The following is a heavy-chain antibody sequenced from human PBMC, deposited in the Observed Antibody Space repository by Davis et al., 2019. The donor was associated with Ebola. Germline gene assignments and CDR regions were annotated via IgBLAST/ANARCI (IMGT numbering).Heavy chain of an antibody. CDR2: IYYSGST. CDR1: GGSISSYY. Sequence: PSETLSLTCTVSGGSISSYYWSWIRQPPGKGLEWIGYIYYSGSTNYNPSLKSRVTISVDTSKNQFSLKLSSVTAADTAVYYCARLVLVQGVTHFYYYYGMDVWGQGTTVTVSS. D-gene: IGHD3-10*01. J-gene: IGHJ6*02. CDR3: ARLVLVQGVTHFYYYYGMDV. V-gene: IGHV4-59*01.